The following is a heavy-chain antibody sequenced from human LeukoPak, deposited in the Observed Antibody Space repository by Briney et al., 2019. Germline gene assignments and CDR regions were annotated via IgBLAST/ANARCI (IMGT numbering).Heavy chain of an antibody. V-gene: IGHV3-21*01. J-gene: IGHJ4*02. D-gene: IGHD6-13*01. CDR2: ISSSSSYI. CDR1: GFTFSSYS. Sequence: PGGSLRLSCAASGFTFSSYSMNWVRQAPGKGLEWVSSISSSSSYIYYADSVKGRFTISRDNAKNSLYLQMNSLRAEDKAVYYCARDMGHSNPLGIRLHPFDYWGQGTLVSVSS. CDR3: ARDMGHSNPLGIRLHPFDY.